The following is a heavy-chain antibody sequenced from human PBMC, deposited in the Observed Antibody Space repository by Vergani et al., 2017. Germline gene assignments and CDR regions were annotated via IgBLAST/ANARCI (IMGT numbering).Heavy chain of an antibody. CDR3: AKPVGTSAIMDGYDL. CDR2: FSSSGSP. Sequence: HLQESGPGLLKASETLSLTCTVSGGSISSHFYYWGWIRQSPGKGLEWIGSFSSSGSPYNYPSLRIRVTMSIDTSKNKVSLRFSSVTSADTALYYCAKPVGTSAIMDGYDLWGQGTMVTVSS. D-gene: IGHD5/OR15-5a*01. J-gene: IGHJ3*01. CDR1: GGSISSHFYY. V-gene: IGHV4-39*01.